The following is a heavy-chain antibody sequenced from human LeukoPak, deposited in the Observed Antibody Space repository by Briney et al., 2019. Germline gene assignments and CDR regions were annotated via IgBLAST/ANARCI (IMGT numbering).Heavy chain of an antibody. CDR2: IKEDGSEK. D-gene: IGHD6-13*01. J-gene: IGHJ4*02. V-gene: IGHV3-7*04. Sequence: SGGSLRLSCEASGFTFSDCWVSWVRQAPGKGLEWVAIIKEDGSEKFYVGSVKGRFTISRDNAKNSLYLQMDNLRAEDTAVYYCTRAFSSWSDYFDYWGQGTLVTVSS. CDR3: TRAFSSWSDYFDY. CDR1: GFTFSDCW.